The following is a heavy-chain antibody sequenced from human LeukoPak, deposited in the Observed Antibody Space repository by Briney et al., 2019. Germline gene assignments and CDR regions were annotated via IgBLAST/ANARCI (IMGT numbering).Heavy chain of an antibody. D-gene: IGHD6-13*01. J-gene: IGHJ4*02. V-gene: IGHV3-30*18. CDR2: ISYDGSNK. CDR1: GFTFSSYG. CDR3: AKVSRAAAGRGPFDY. Sequence: PGGSLRLSCAASGFTFSSYGMHWVRQAPGKGLEWVVVISYDGSNKYYADSVKGRFTISRDNSKNTLYLQMNSLRAEDTAVYYCAKVSRAAAGRGPFDYWGQGTLVTVSS.